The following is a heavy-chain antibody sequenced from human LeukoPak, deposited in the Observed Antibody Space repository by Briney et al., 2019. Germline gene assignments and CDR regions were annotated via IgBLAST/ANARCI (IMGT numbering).Heavy chain of an antibody. D-gene: IGHD6-13*01. CDR2: ISGSDGST. V-gene: IGHV3-23*01. CDR3: ARDPSSWYYYYMDV. Sequence: GGSLRLSCAASGFTLRSSAMSWVRLAPGKGLEWVSGISGSDGSTYYADSVKGRFTISRDNSKNSLYLQMNSLRAEDTAVYYCARDPSSWYYYYMDVWGKGTTVTVSS. CDR1: GFTLRSSA. J-gene: IGHJ6*03.